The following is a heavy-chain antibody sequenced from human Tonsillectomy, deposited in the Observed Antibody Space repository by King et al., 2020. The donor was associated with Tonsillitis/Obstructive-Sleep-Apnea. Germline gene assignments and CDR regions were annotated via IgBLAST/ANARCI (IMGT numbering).Heavy chain of an antibody. Sequence: VQLVESGGGLVKPGESLRLSCVGSGFTFSSAWLSWVRQAPGGGLEWVGRIKSKESGETVETAAPLKGRFTISRDDSKNTLYLQLNSLKTEDTAVYYCAWYFYDRSWYHYLGLWGQGTRVTVSS. J-gene: IGHJ4*02. D-gene: IGHD3-22*01. CDR2: IKSKESGETV. V-gene: IGHV3-15*01. CDR1: GFTFSSAW. CDR3: AWYFYDRSWYHYLGL.